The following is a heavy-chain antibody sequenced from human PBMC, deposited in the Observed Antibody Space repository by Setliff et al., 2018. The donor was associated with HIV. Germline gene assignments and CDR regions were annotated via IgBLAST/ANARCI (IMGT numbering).Heavy chain of an antibody. V-gene: IGHV3-15*01. D-gene: IGHD3-10*01. J-gene: IGHJ4*02. Sequence: LRLSCAASGFTFSHAWMSWVRQAPGKGLERVAHIKSKTDGGTINYAAAVEGRFTISRDDSENIAYLQMNSLTTEDTAVYYCARAVVSRGVGHYFDYWGQGTLVTVSS. CDR3: ARAVVSRGVGHYFDY. CDR1: GFTFSHAW. CDR2: IKSKTDGGTI.